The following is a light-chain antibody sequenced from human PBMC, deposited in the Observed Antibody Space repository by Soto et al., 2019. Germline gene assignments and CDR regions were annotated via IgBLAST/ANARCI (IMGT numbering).Light chain of an antibody. J-gene: IGLJ3*02. CDR1: SSNIGRNT. V-gene: IGLV1-44*01. CDR2: GND. Sequence: QSVLPQPPSASGTPGQRVTISCSGSSSNIGRNTVNWYQQLPGTAPKLLIYGNDQRPSGVPDRFSGSKSGTSASLAISGLQSEYEADYYCAAWDDSLKEVFGGGTKLTVL. CDR3: AAWDDSLKEV.